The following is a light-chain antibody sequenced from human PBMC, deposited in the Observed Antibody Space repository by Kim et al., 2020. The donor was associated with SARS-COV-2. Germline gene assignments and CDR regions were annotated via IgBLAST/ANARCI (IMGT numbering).Light chain of an antibody. CDR2: QAS. Sequence: SASVVDRVTIPCRASQIVDTYLAWYQQKPGKAPNLLIYQASNLHIGVPSRFSGSGSGAEFTLTISSLQPDDFATYYCQHYIRFPYTFGQGTKLEI. CDR3: QHYIRFPYT. V-gene: IGKV1-5*03. J-gene: IGKJ2*01. CDR1: QIVDTY.